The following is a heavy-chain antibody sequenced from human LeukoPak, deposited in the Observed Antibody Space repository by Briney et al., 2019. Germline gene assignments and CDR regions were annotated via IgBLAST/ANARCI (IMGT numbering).Heavy chain of an antibody. CDR3: AKVGFSEMEWLLYSDH. D-gene: IGHD3-3*01. CDR2: ISVNGDDT. V-gene: IGHV3-23*01. CDR1: GFTFSTYA. J-gene: IGHJ4*02. Sequence: PGGSLRLSCAASGFTFSTYAMNWVRQAQGKGLEWVSAISVNGDDTYYAASVRGRFTISRDNSKTTLYLQMNSLRAEDTAVYYCAKVGFSEMEWLLYSDHWGQGTLVTVSS.